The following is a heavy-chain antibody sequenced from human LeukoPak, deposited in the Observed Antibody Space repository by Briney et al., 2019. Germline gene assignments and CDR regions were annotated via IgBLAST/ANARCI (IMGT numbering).Heavy chain of an antibody. Sequence: GGSLRLSCAASGFTFSSYGMHWVRQAPGKGLEWVAFIRYDGSNKYYADSVKDRFTISRDNSKNTLYLQMNSLRAEDTAVYYCAKPGGYGDYDNFDYWGQGTLVTVSS. J-gene: IGHJ4*02. CDR3: AKPGGYGDYDNFDY. V-gene: IGHV3-30*02. D-gene: IGHD4-17*01. CDR1: GFTFSSYG. CDR2: IRYDGSNK.